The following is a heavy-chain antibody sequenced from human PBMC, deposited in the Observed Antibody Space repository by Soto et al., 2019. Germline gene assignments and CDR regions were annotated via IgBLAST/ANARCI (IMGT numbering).Heavy chain of an antibody. CDR2: ISGSGDST. CDR3: AKSFDYYYYMDV. D-gene: IGHD3-10*01. Sequence: GGSLRLSCAASGFTFSSYAMSWVRQAPGKGLEWVSVISGSGDSTYYADSVKGRFTTSRDSSKSTLYLQMDSLRAEDTAVYYCAKSFDYYYYMDVWGKGTTVTVSS. J-gene: IGHJ6*03. CDR1: GFTFSSYA. V-gene: IGHV3-23*01.